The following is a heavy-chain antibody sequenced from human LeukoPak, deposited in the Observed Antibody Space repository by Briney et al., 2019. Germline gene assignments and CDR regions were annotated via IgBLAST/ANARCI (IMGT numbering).Heavy chain of an antibody. J-gene: IGHJ4*02. CDR1: GFTFSSYW. CDR2: INSEGSIT. D-gene: IGHD5-12*01. CDR3: ARVRATSSPRFDN. Sequence: GGALRLSCAAPGFTFSSYWRESVRRAPAKGLRWALRINSEGSITNYADSVQGPFTIPRANAKNTLALQMNSLRAEDTAVYYCARVRATSSPRFDNWGQGTLVTVSS. V-gene: IGHV3-74*01.